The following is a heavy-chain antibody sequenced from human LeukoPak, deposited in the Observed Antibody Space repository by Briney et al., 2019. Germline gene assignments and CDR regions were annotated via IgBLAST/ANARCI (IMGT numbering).Heavy chain of an antibody. Sequence: ASVKVSCKASGYTFTSYYMHWVRQAPGQGLEWMGIIIPSGGSTSYAQKFQGRVTMTRDMSTSTVYMELSSLRSEDTAVYYCARDREVVAATDGELGWFDPWGQGTLVTVSS. CDR3: ARDREVVAATDGELGWFDP. D-gene: IGHD2-15*01. V-gene: IGHV1-46*01. CDR1: GYTFTSYY. J-gene: IGHJ5*02. CDR2: IIPSGGST.